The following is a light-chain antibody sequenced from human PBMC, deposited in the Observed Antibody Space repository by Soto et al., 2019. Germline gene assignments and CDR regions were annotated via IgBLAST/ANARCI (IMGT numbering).Light chain of an antibody. V-gene: IGLV2-14*01. CDR2: DVS. Sequence: QSALTQPASVSGSPGQSITISCTGTSSDVGGYNYVSWYQQHPGKAPKLMIYDVSNRPSGVYNRFSGSKSGNTASLTISGLQAEDEPDYYCSSYTSSSTLLYVFGTGTKLTVL. CDR3: SSYTSSSTLLYV. J-gene: IGLJ1*01. CDR1: SSDVGGYNY.